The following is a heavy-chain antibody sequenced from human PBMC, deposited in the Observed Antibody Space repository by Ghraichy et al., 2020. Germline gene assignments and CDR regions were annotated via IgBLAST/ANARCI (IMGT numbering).Heavy chain of an antibody. V-gene: IGHV3-30*02. D-gene: IGHD3-22*01. CDR1: GFTFSYSG. CDR3: AKEVNSSGYYAYFDY. J-gene: IGHJ4*02. CDR2: IRFDGTNQ. Sequence: GGSLRLSCASSGFTFSYSGLYWVRQAPGKGLEWVAFIRFDGTNQYYADSVKGRFTISRDSSKNTLYLQMSSLRVEDTAVYYCAKEVNSSGYYAYFDYWGQGALVTVSS.